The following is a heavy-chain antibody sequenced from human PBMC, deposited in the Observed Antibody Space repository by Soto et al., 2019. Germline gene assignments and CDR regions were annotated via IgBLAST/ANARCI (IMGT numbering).Heavy chain of an antibody. CDR1: GYTFTGYY. CDR2: INPNSGGT. Sequence: ASVKVSCKASGYTFTGYYMHWVRQAPGQGLEWMGWINPNSGGTNYAQKFQGWVTMTRDTSISTAYMELSRLRSDDTAVHYCARGGCSGGSCYSSYFDYWGQGTLVTVSS. D-gene: IGHD2-15*01. J-gene: IGHJ4*02. CDR3: ARGGCSGGSCYSSYFDY. V-gene: IGHV1-2*04.